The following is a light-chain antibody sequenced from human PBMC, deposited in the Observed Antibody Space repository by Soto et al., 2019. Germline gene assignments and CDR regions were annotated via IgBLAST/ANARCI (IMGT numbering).Light chain of an antibody. Sequence: IVVTQSPATLSMSPGERVTLSCRASQNVRTNLAWYQQKLGQPPRLLIYDTSTRATGIPARFSGSGSGTDFTLSLRRQQSEDFAGQYCQQCHNWPTFGQGTKVELK. CDR1: QNVRTN. CDR2: DTS. J-gene: IGKJ5*01. CDR3: QQCHNWPT. V-gene: IGKV3-15*01.